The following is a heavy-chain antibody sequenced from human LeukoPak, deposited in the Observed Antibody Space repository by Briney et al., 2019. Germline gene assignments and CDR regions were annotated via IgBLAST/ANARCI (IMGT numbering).Heavy chain of an antibody. CDR1: GGSISSGSYY. J-gene: IGHJ4*02. V-gene: IGHV4-61*02. Sequence: SQTLSLTCTVSGGSISSGSYYWSWIRQPAGKGLEWIGRIYTSGSTNYNPSLKSRVTISVDTSKNQFSLKLSSVIAADTAVYYCARSSPVGATFYFDYWGQGTLVTVSS. CDR2: IYTSGST. CDR3: ARSSPVGATFYFDY. D-gene: IGHD1-26*01.